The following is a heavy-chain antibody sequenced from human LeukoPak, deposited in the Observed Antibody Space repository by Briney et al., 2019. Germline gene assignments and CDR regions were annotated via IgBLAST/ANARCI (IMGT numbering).Heavy chain of an antibody. J-gene: IGHJ4*03. CDR1: GFTFSTFG. Sequence: GGSLRLSCAASGFTFSTFGMNWVRKAPDKGLEWVAFIQYDDSIEYYADSVKGRFTISRDNSKNTLYLQMNSLRGDDTAVYYCAKDQGVVGSYDYWGHGTLVTVSS. CDR3: AKDQGVVGSYDY. CDR2: IQYDDSIE. D-gene: IGHD3-10*01. V-gene: IGHV3-30*02.